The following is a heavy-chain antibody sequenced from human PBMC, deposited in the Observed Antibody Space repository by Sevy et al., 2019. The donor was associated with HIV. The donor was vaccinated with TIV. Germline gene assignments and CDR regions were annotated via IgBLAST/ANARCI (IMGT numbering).Heavy chain of an antibody. CDR2: TYYRSKWYN. J-gene: IGHJ5*02. CDR3: ATGIPEWELGGHWFDP. Sequence: SRTLSLTCAISGDSVSSNSAAWNWIRQSPSRGLEWLGRTYYRSKWYNDYAVSVKSRISINPDTSKNQFSLQLNSVTPEDTAVYFCATGIPEWELGGHWFDPWGQGTLVTVSS. CDR1: GDSVSSNSAA. D-gene: IGHD1-26*01. V-gene: IGHV6-1*01.